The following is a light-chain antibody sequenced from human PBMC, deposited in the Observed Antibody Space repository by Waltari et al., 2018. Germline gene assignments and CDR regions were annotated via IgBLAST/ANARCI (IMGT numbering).Light chain of an antibody. CDR1: QTVSFTSANRNY. J-gene: IGKJ2*01. CDR3: QQCYSTPYT. CDR2: WAS. V-gene: IGKV4-1*01. Sequence: DIVMTQSPDSLSVSLGERATITCKSSQTVSFTSANRNYVAWYRQKPGQPPEMLIYWASTRQFGVPDRFTGSGSGTNFTLTISSLQAADVAVYYCQQCYSTPYTFGQGTKLEIK.